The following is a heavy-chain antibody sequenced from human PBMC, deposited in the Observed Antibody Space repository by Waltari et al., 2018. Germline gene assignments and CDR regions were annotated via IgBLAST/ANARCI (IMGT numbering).Heavy chain of an antibody. CDR1: GYIFTGNY. Sequence: QVQLVQPGAEVTRPGDSVKVSCTASGYIFTGNYKHWIRQAPGQGLEWMGWINTNLGGTKFAQKFQGRITLTRDTSITTAYMELRRLTFDDTAVYYCARSPPSYSSSWYFFEHWGQGTLVTVSS. CDR3: ARSPPSYSSSWYFFEH. V-gene: IGHV1-2*02. CDR2: INTNLGGT. D-gene: IGHD6-13*01. J-gene: IGHJ4*02.